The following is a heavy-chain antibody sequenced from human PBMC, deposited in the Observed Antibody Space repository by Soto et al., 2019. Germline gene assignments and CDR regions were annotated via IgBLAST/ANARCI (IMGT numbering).Heavy chain of an antibody. J-gene: IGHJ6*02. CDR3: ARELLQEPGTRDYYYYYGMDV. V-gene: IGHV3-33*01. Sequence: PGGSLRLSCAASGFTFSSYGMHWVRQAPGKGLEWAAVIWYDGSNKYYADSVKGRFTISRDNSKNTLYLQMNSLRAEDTAVYYCARELLQEPGTRDYYYYYGMDVWGQGTTVTVSS. CDR1: GFTFSSYG. D-gene: IGHD4-4*01. CDR2: IWYDGSNK.